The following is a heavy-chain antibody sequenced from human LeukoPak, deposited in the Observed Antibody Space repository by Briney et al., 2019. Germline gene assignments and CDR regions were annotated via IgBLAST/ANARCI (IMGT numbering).Heavy chain of an antibody. D-gene: IGHD5-12*01. Sequence: SETLSLTCTVSGGSISSYYWSWIRQPPGKGLEWIGYIYYSGSTNYNPSLKSRVTTSVDTSKNQFSLKLSSVTAADTAVYYCASAPSRGYDLTFDYWGQGTLVTVSS. V-gene: IGHV4-59*01. CDR2: IYYSGST. J-gene: IGHJ4*02. CDR3: ASAPSRGYDLTFDY. CDR1: GGSISSYY.